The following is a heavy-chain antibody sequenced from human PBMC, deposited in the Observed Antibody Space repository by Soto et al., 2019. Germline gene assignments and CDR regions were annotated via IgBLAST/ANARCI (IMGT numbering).Heavy chain of an antibody. CDR2: ISNDGSNK. Sequence: GGSLRLSCAASGFSFSSYDMHWVRQAPGKGLEWVAVISNDGSNKYYGDSVKGRFTISRDNSKNTLYLQMNSLRAEDTAVYYCARDDLWSGYYGMDVWGQWTTVTVSS. J-gene: IGHJ6*02. CDR1: GFSFSSYD. CDR3: ARDDLWSGYYGMDV. V-gene: IGHV3-30-3*01. D-gene: IGHD3-3*01.